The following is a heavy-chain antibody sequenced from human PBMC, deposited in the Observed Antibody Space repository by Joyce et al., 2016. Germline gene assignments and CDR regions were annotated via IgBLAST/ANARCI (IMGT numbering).Heavy chain of an antibody. CDR2: FDPDNDDS. J-gene: IGHJ6*02. CDR3: ATDDLNCSGGACFSLGLDV. V-gene: IGHV1-24*01. D-gene: IGHD2-15*01. Sequence: QVQLVQSGAEIKKPGASVKVSCKVSGYTLTKMSMHWVRQAPGKGFEWMGVFDPDNDDSGHAQKLQCRVTMTVDTSTDTAYMELSSLRSEDTAVYFCATDDLNCSGGACFSLGLDVWGQGTTVTVSS. CDR1: GYTLTKMS.